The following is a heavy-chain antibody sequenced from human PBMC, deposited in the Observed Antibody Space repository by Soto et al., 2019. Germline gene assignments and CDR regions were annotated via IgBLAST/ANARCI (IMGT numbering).Heavy chain of an antibody. CDR1: GYTFTSYG. D-gene: IGHD3-10*01. V-gene: IGHV1-18*04. CDR3: ARAGKYYYGSGRPYYYGMDV. Sequence: QVQLVQSGAEVKKPGASVKVSCKASGYTFTSYGVSWVRQAPGQGLEWMGWISGYNGNTNYAQKLQGRVTMTTDTSTSTAYMELRSLRSDATAVYYCARAGKYYYGSGRPYYYGMDVWGQGITVTVSS. J-gene: IGHJ6*02. CDR2: ISGYNGNT.